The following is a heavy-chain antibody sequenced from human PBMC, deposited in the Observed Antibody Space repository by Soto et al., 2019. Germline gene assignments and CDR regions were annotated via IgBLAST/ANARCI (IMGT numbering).Heavy chain of an antibody. CDR2: ISAHNGDT. CDR3: ATEPIYYNDGSGYYPLGH. V-gene: IGHV1-18*04. CDR1: GYSFATYG. D-gene: IGHD3-22*01. J-gene: IGHJ4*02. Sequence: QVQLVQSGAEVKKPGASVKVSCKASGYSFATYGFSWVRQAPGQGLECVGGISAHNGDTHYSQKFQGRVTLTTDTSTNTGYMELLSLTSDDTSVYFCATEPIYYNDGSGYYPLGHWGQGTLGTGSS.